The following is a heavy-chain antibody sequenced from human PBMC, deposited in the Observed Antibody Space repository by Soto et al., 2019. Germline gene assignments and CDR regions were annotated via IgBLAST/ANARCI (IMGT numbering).Heavy chain of an antibody. CDR1: GFTFSSYA. CDR2: ISSSGSTI. D-gene: IGHD6-19*01. Sequence: LRLSCAASGFTFSSYAMSWVRQAPGKGLEWVSYISSSGSTIYYADSVKGRFTISRDNAKNSLYLQMNSLRAEDTAVYYCAREKIAVAGRAFDYWGQGTLVTVSS. J-gene: IGHJ4*02. V-gene: IGHV3-48*03. CDR3: AREKIAVAGRAFDY.